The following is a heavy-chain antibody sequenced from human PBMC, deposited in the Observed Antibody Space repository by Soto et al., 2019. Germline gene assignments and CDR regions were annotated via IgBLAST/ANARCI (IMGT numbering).Heavy chain of an antibody. V-gene: IGHV1-46*01. Sequence: QVQLVQSGAEVKKPGASVKLSCRTSGYTFTHYYIHWVRQAPGQGLEWLAIINPASGSTNYAQKFQGRVTLTMGTSTTTVYMELSGLRAEDTAILYCARDLAAGDHGGHGTLVPVSS. CDR3: ARDLAAGDH. J-gene: IGHJ4*01. D-gene: IGHD6-13*01. CDR1: GYTFTHYY. CDR2: INPASGST.